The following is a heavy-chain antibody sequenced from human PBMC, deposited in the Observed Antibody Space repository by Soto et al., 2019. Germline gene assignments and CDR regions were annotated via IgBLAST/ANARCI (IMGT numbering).Heavy chain of an antibody. CDR2: ISYDGSNK. Sequence: QVQLVESGGGVVQPGRSLRLSCAASGFTFSSYAMHWVHQAPGKGLEWVAVISYDGSNKYYAESVKGRFTISRDNSKNTLYLQMNSLRAEHTAVYYYASASNGWYYDYWGQGTLVTVSS. D-gene: IGHD6-19*01. CDR1: GFTFSSYA. V-gene: IGHV3-30-3*01. J-gene: IGHJ4*02. CDR3: ASASNGWYYDY.